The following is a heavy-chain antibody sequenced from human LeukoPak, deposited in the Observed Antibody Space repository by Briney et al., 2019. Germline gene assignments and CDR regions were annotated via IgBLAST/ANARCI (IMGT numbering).Heavy chain of an antibody. CDR3: ARDLPTYYYDSSRYHSWGMDV. J-gene: IGHJ6*02. Sequence: GESLRLSCAASGFTLSRYGMHWVRQAPGKGLEYVSGISSNGGSTNYANSVKGRFTISRDNSKNTLYLQMGSLRAEDMAVYYCARDLPTYYYDSSRYHSWGMDVWGQGTTVTVFS. V-gene: IGHV3-64*01. CDR1: GFTLSRYG. CDR2: ISSNGGST. D-gene: IGHD3-22*01.